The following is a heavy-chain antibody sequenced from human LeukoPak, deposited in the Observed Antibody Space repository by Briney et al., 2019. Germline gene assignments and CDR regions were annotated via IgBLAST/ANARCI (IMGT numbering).Heavy chain of an antibody. D-gene: IGHD6-13*01. CDR1: GGSISSGGYY. CDR3: AREEAAAGTLDY. CDR2: IYHSGST. J-gene: IGHJ4*02. Sequence: KSSETLSLTCTVSGGSISSGGYYWSWIRQPPGKGLEWIGYIYHSGSTYYNPSLKSRVTISVDRSKNQFSLKLSSVTAADTAVYYCAREEAAAGTLDYWGQGTLVTVSS. V-gene: IGHV4-30-2*01.